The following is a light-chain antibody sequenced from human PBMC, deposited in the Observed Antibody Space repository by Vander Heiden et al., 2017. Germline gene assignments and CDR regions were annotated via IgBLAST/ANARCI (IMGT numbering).Light chain of an antibody. CDR2: GTS. Sequence: EIVLTQSPGTLSLPPGERATLSCRASQSVSSSYLAWYQQKPGQAPRLLIYGTSSRATGLPDRFSGSASATDFILTISILAPEEFAVYYCQQDGSSPLTFGGGTKVEIK. CDR1: QSVSSSY. J-gene: IGKJ4*01. V-gene: IGKV3-20*01. CDR3: QQDGSSPLT.